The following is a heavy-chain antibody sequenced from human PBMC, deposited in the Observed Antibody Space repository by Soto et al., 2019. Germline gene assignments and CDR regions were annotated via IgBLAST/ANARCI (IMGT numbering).Heavy chain of an antibody. D-gene: IGHD5-12*01. V-gene: IGHV4-34*01. J-gene: IGHJ6*02. CDR3: ARGVLRKYYYYYYGMDV. CDR2: INHSGST. Sequence: TSETLSLTCAVYGGSFSGYYWSWIRQPPGKGLEWIGEINHSGSTNYNPSLKSRVTISVDTSKNQFSLKLSSVTAADTAVYYCARGVLRKYYYYYYGMDVWGQGTTVTVSS. CDR1: GGSFSGYY.